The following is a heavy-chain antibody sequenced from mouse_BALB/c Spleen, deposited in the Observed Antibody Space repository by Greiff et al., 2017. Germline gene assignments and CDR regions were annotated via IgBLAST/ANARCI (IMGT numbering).Heavy chain of an antibody. CDR3: IRGGTSAY. CDR1: GYTFTSYY. V-gene: IGHV1S81*02. J-gene: IGHJ3*01. CDR2: INPSNGGT. D-gene: IGHD3-3*01. Sequence: VQLQQSGAELVKPGASVKLSCKASGYTFTSYYMYWVKQRPGQGLEWIGEINPSNGGTNFNEKFKSKATLTVDKSSSTAYMQLSSLTSEDSAVYYCIRGGTSAYWGQGTLVTVSA.